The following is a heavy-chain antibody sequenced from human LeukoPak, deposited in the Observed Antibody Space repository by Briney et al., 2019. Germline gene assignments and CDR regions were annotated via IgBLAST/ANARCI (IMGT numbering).Heavy chain of an antibody. J-gene: IGHJ4*02. V-gene: IGHV3-30*18. D-gene: IGHD5-18*01. Sequence: GGSLRLSCAASGFTFSSYGMHWVRQAPGKGLEWVAVISYDGSNKYYADSVKGRFTISRDNSKNTLYLQMNSLRAEDTAVYYCAKSDVDTAHSYWGQGTLVTVSS. CDR3: AKSDVDTAHSY. CDR2: ISYDGSNK. CDR1: GFTFSSYG.